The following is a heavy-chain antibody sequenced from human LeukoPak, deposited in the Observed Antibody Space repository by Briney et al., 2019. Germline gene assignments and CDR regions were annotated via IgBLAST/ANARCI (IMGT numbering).Heavy chain of an antibody. CDR2: INAGNGNT. J-gene: IGHJ4*02. CDR3: ARAPANLYSSGWYYFDY. CDR1: GYTFTSYA. Sequence: VASVKVSCKASGYTFTSYAMHWVRQAPGQRLEWMGWINAGNGNTKYSQEFQGRVTITRDTSASTAYMELSSLRSEDMAVYYCARAPANLYSSGWYYFDYWGQGTLVTVSS. D-gene: IGHD6-19*01. V-gene: IGHV1-3*03.